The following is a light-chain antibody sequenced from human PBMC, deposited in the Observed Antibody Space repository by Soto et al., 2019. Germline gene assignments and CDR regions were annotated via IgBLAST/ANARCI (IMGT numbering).Light chain of an antibody. J-gene: IGKJ3*01. CDR3: QQSYSSPFT. V-gene: IGKV1-39*01. Sequence: DIPMTQSPSSLSASVGDRVTITCRASQSISNFLNWYQQRPGKAPKLLIYAASSLQSGVPSRFSGSGSGTDFTLIINSLQREDFATYYCQQSYSSPFTFGPGTKVDV. CDR1: QSISNF. CDR2: AAS.